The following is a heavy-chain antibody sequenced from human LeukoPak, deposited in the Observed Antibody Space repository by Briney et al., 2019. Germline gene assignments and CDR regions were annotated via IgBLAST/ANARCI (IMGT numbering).Heavy chain of an antibody. CDR2: IIPILGIA. D-gene: IGHD6-13*01. V-gene: IGHV1-69*04. J-gene: IGHJ5*02. CDR1: GGTFSSYA. CDR3: ARDQGGTLGIKEPDSSWYPNWFDP. Sequence: ASVKVSCKASGGTFSSYAISWVRQAPGQGLEWMGRIIPILGIANYAQKFQGRVTITADKSTSTAYMELSSLRSEDTAVYYCARDQGGTLGIKEPDSSWYPNWFDPWGQGTLVTVSS.